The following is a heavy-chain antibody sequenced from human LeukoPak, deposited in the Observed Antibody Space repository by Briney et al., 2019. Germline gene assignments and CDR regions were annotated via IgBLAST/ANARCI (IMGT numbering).Heavy chain of an antibody. CDR3: ARLEYSSSSGPFDY. D-gene: IGHD6-6*01. CDR2: IYYSGST. CDR1: GGSISSYY. J-gene: IGHJ4*02. V-gene: IGHV4-59*01. Sequence: SETLSLTCTVSGGSISSYYWSWIRQPPGKGLEWIGYIYYSGSTNYNPSLKSRVTISVDTSKNQFSLKLSSVTAADTDVYYCARLEYSSSSGPFDYWGQGTLVTVSS.